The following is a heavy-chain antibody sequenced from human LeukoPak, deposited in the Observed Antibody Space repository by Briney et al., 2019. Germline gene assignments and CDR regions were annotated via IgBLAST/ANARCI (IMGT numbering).Heavy chain of an antibody. D-gene: IGHD4-17*01. CDR2: ISAYNGNT. J-gene: IGHJ4*02. CDR1: GYTFTSYY. CDR3: ARDEDYGIFVNVDY. V-gene: IGHV1-18*01. Sequence: VKVSCKASGYTFTSYYISWVRQAPGQGLEWMGWISAYNGNTNYAQKLQGRVTMTTDTSTSTAYMELRSLRSDDTAVYYCARDEDYGIFVNVDYWGQGTLVTVSS.